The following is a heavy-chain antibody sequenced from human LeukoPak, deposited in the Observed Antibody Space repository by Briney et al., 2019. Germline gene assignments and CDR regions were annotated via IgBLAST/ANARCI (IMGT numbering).Heavy chain of an antibody. CDR3: AKDPFSYSWSFLITAYFQH. D-gene: IGHD5-18*01. Sequence: GGSLRLSCAASGFTFSSYGLHWVRQAPGKGLEWVADISYDGSNKYYADSVKGLFTISRDNSKNTLYLQMNSLRAEDTAVYYCAKDPFSYSWSFLITAYFQHWGQGTLVTVSS. CDR1: GFTFSSYG. CDR2: ISYDGSNK. J-gene: IGHJ1*01. V-gene: IGHV3-30*18.